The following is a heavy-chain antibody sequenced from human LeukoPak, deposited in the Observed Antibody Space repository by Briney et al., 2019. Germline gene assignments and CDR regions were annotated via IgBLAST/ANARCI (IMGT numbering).Heavy chain of an antibody. CDR2: IKSKTDGDRT. Sequence: PGGSLRLSCAAPGFTFTNYGMSWVRQAPGKGLEWVGRIKSKTDGDRTNYAEPVRDRFTISRDDSKSAVYLQMNSLKIEDTAVYYCTTDRGTYYHGSQRLIPIDYWGQGTLVTVSS. D-gene: IGHD3-10*01. J-gene: IGHJ4*02. CDR3: TTDRGTYYHGSQRLIPIDY. V-gene: IGHV3-15*01. CDR1: GFTFTNYG.